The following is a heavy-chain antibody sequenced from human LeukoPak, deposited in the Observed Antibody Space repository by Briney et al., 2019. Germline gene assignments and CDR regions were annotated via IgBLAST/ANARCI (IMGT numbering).Heavy chain of an antibody. D-gene: IGHD4-17*01. Sequence: TSETLSLTCAVYGGSFSGYYWSWIRQPPGKGLEWIGEINHSGSTNYNPSLKSRVTISVDTSKNQFSLKLSSVTAADTAVYYCASTGYGDNSFDPWGQGTLVTVSS. CDR2: INHSGST. V-gene: IGHV4-34*01. CDR1: GGSFSGYY. CDR3: ASTGYGDNSFDP. J-gene: IGHJ5*02.